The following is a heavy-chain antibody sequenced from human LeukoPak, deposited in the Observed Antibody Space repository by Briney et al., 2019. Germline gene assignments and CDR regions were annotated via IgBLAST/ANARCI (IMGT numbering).Heavy chain of an antibody. CDR3: ARGDRVGSSGYYFDN. V-gene: IGHV4-59*01. J-gene: IGHJ4*02. D-gene: IGHD3-10*01. CDR1: GGSFSDSY. Sequence: SETLSLTCAVYGGSFSDSYWSWIRQPPGKGLEWIGYIYYSGSTNYNPSLKSRVTISVDTSKNQFSLKLSSVTAADTAVYYCARGDRVGSSGYYFDNWGQGTQVTVSS. CDR2: IYYSGST.